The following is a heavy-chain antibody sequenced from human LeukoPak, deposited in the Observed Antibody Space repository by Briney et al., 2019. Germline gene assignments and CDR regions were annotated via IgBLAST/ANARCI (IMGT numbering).Heavy chain of an antibody. Sequence: GGSLRLSCEASGFTFNTYAIYWVRQAPGKGLEWVSGICGSGGCTYYADSVKGRFTMSRDNSKSTVYLLLNSLRAEDTAIYYCARDRAEYCGGNCYLGPDYWGQGTLVTVSS. V-gene: IGHV3-23*01. CDR1: GFTFNTYA. D-gene: IGHD2-21*02. J-gene: IGHJ4*01. CDR3: ARDRAEYCGGNCYLGPDY. CDR2: ICGSGGCT.